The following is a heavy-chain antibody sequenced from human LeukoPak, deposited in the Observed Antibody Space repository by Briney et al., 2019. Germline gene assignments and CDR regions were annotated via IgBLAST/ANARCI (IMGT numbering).Heavy chain of an antibody. D-gene: IGHD3-9*01. V-gene: IGHV3-23*01. CDR2: ISGSGGST. Sequence: PGGSLRLSCAASGFTFSSYAMNWVRQAPGKGLEWVSTISGSGGSTYYADSVKGRFTISRDNSKNTLYLQMNSLRAEDRAVYYCAKHYDILTGYYSGVDYWGQGTLVTVSS. CDR1: GFTFSSYA. CDR3: AKHYDILTGYYSGVDY. J-gene: IGHJ4*02.